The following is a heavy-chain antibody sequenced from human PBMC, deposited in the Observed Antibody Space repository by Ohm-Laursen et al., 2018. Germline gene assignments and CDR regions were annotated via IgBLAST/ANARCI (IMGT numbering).Heavy chain of an antibody. J-gene: IGHJ4*02. D-gene: IGHD2-15*01. CDR1: GGSISSFY. CDR2: IYHSGSA. V-gene: IGHV4-59*08. Sequence: SQTLSLTCTVSGGSISSFYWNWIRQSPGKGLEWIGHIYHSGSAKYNPSLQSRVTILIDTSKNQISLKLGSVTVADTAVFYCARRGSGGRSFDYWGRGSLVTVSS. CDR3: ARRGSGGRSFDY.